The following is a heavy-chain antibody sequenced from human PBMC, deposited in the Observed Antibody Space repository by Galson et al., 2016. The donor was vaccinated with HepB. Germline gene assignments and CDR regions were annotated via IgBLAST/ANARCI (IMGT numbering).Heavy chain of an antibody. J-gene: IGHJ4*02. CDR2: INTYNGNT. D-gene: IGHD5-24*01. Sequence: SVKVSCKASGYTFTTYGINWVRQAPGQGPEWLGWINTYNGNTGYAQELQGRVTMTTDTSTNTAYMELRSLRSDDTAVYYCARDYCQITTCPYYFDYWGQGTLITVSA. V-gene: IGHV1-18*01. CDR1: GYTFTTYG. CDR3: ARDYCQITTCPYYFDY.